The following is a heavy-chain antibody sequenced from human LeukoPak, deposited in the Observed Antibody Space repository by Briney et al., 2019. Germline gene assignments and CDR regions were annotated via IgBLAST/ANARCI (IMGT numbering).Heavy chain of an antibody. CDR1: GCTFSSYA. J-gene: IGHJ4*02. Sequence: ASVKVSCKASGCTFSSYAISWVRQAPGQGLEWMGRIIPILGIANYAQRFQGRVTINADKSTSTAYMELSSLRSEDTAVYYCARAGRRDGYNDGDYWGQGTLVTVSS. CDR3: ARAGRRDGYNDGDY. D-gene: IGHD5-24*01. CDR2: IIPILGIA. V-gene: IGHV1-69*04.